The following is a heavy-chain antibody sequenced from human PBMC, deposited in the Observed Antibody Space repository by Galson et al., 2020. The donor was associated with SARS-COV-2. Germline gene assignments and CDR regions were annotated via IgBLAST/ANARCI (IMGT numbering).Heavy chain of an antibody. Sequence: GESLKISCKGSGYSFASHWIGWVRQMPGEGLEWMAIIFPGDSDTRYSPSFQGQVTISADKSISTAYLQWSSLKASDTAVYYCARRGYSYGNFYDSWGQGTLVTVSS. CDR3: ARRGYSYGNFYDS. D-gene: IGHD5-18*01. J-gene: IGHJ4*02. CDR2: IFPGDSDT. CDR1: GYSFASHW. V-gene: IGHV5-51*01.